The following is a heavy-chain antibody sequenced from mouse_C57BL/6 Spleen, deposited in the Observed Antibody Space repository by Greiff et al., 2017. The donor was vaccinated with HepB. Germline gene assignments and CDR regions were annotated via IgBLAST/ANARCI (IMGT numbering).Heavy chain of an antibody. CDR2: IYPGSGNT. J-gene: IGHJ4*01. Sequence: VQLQQSGAELVRPGASVKLSCKASGYTFTDYYINWVKQRPGQGLEWIARIYPGSGNTYYNETIKGKATLTAAKSYRTAYMQLSSLTSEDSAVYFCAKPNYGNHYYAMDYWGQGTSVTVSS. D-gene: IGHD2-1*01. CDR3: AKPNYGNHYYAMDY. V-gene: IGHV1-76*01. CDR1: GYTFTDYY.